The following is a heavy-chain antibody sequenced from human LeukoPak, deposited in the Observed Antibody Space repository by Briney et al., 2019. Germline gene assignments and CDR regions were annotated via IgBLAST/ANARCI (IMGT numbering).Heavy chain of an antibody. D-gene: IGHD1-14*01. CDR1: GYTFTCYY. V-gene: IGHV1-2*02. Sequence: ASVKVSCKASGYTFTCYYMHWVRQAPGQGLEWMGWINPNSGGTNYAQKFQDRVTMTSDTSISTAYMELSRLRSDDTAVYYCARDHLLFRQPPNWFDPWGQGTLVTVSS. J-gene: IGHJ5*02. CDR3: ARDHLLFRQPPNWFDP. CDR2: INPNSGGT.